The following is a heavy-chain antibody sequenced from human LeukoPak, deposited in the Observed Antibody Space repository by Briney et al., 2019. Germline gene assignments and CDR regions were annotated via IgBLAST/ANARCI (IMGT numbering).Heavy chain of an antibody. J-gene: IGHJ4*02. CDR1: GFTFSSFA. CDR3: ARGGSNYAYDFDY. D-gene: IGHD3-10*01. CDR2: ISSSSIYI. V-gene: IGHV3-21*01. Sequence: PGGSLRLSCAASGFTFSSFAMSWVRQAPGKGLEWVSSISSSSIYIYYSDSVKGRFTISRDNARNSVFLQMNSLRAEDTAVYYCARGGSNYAYDFDYWGQGTLVTVSS.